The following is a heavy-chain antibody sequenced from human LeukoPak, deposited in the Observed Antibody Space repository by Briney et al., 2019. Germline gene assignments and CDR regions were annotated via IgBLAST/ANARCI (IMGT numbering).Heavy chain of an antibody. D-gene: IGHD3-16*02. Sequence: GGSLRLSCAASGFTFSSYWMSWVRQAPGKGLEWVANIKQDGSEKYYVDSVKGRFTISRDNAKNSLYLQMNSLRAEDTAVYYCARVGTFGGVIVRRYYYYYMDVWGKGTTVTVSS. J-gene: IGHJ6*03. V-gene: IGHV3-7*01. CDR3: ARVGTFGGVIVRRYYYYYMDV. CDR1: GFTFSSYW. CDR2: IKQDGSEK.